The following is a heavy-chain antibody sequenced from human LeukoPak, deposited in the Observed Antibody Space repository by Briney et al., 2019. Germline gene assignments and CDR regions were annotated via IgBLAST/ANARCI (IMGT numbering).Heavy chain of an antibody. V-gene: IGHV4-4*07. J-gene: IGHJ4*02. CDR1: GASIGSYS. Sequence: SETLSLTCTVSGASIGSYSWSWIRQPAGKGLEWIGRIYTSGTTNYNPSLKNRVTMSVDTSKNQFSLKLSSVTAADTAMYYCARGPYCGGDCYFGYWGQGTLVTVSS. D-gene: IGHD2-21*01. CDR2: IYTSGTT. CDR3: ARGPYCGGDCYFGY.